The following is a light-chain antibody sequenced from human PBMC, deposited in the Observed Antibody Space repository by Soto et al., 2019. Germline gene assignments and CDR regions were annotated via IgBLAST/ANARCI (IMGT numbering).Light chain of an antibody. CDR1: QTINTW. Sequence: DIQMTQSPSTLPASVGDRVTITCRASQTINTWVAWLQQKPGKAPKVLIYRASTLQSGVPSRFSGSGSGTEFTLTISSLQPDDFATYFCQQYNTYWTFGQGTKVEI. CDR2: RAS. J-gene: IGKJ1*01. V-gene: IGKV1-5*03. CDR3: QQYNTYWT.